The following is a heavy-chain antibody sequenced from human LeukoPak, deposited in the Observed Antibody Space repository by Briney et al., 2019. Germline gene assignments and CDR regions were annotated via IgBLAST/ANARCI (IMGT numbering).Heavy chain of an antibody. CDR1: GLTFSNYW. J-gene: IGHJ4*02. CDR2: IKQDGSEK. Sequence: PGGSLRLSCAASGLTFSNYWMSWVRQAPGKGLEWVANIKQDGSEKYYVDSVKGRFTISRDNAENSLYLQIDSLRAEDTAVYYCARGGGIRGRFDYWGQGTLVTVSS. D-gene: IGHD3-3*02. CDR3: ARGGGIRGRFDY. V-gene: IGHV3-7*01.